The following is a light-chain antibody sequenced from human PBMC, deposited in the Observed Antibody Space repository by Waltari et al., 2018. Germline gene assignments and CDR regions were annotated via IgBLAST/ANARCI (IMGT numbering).Light chain of an antibody. J-gene: IGLJ3*02. CDR2: DVT. CDR1: STDVGGYNY. V-gene: IGLV2-11*01. CDR3: CSYADRFTVIL. Sequence: QSALTQPRSVSGSLGQSVTISCTGTSTDVGGYNYVSWYQPRPGEAPQLLIYDVTQRPSGVPDRFSGSKSGNAASLTISGLQGEDEADYYCCSYADRFTVILFGAGTKLTVL.